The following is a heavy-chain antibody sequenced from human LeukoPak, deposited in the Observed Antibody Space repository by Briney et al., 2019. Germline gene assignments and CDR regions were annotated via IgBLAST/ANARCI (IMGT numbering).Heavy chain of an antibody. V-gene: IGHV4-59*01. J-gene: IGHJ4*02. Sequence: NPSETLSLTCTVSGGSISSYYCNWFRQPPGKGLEWIGYIYNSVTTNYNPSLKSRVTISVDTSKNQFSLRLSSVTATDTAVYYCVTGGGWLPDYWGQGTLVTVSS. CDR1: GGSISSYY. CDR3: VTGGGWLPDY. CDR2: IYNSVTT. D-gene: IGHD3-22*01.